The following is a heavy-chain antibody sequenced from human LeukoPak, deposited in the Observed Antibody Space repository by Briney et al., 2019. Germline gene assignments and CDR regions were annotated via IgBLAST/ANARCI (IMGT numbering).Heavy chain of an antibody. CDR1: AFTFSTYT. D-gene: IGHD3-22*01. Sequence: PGGSLRLSCAASAFTFSTYTMTWTRQTPGKGLEWVSTISGTGSATYYADSVRGRFTISRDNAKDSLFLQMNSLRDDDTAVYFCARNSNFDTHDFWGQGTLVIVSS. J-gene: IGHJ4*02. CDR3: ARNSNFDTHDF. CDR2: ISGTGSAT. V-gene: IGHV3-23*01.